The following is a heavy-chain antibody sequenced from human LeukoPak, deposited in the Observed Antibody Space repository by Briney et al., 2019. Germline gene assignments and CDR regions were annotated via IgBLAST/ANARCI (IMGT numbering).Heavy chain of an antibody. D-gene: IGHD3-16*01. CDR2: FYISENT. Sequence: SETLSLTCTVSGGSITSYYWMWIRQPAGKGLEWIGRFYISENTKQYRPSLQTRVTVSPDTSKNQFSLKLNSLTAADTAVYYCARGSYGHIDHWGQGTLVTVSS. J-gene: IGHJ4*02. CDR1: GGSITSYY. V-gene: IGHV4-4*07. CDR3: ARGSYGHIDH.